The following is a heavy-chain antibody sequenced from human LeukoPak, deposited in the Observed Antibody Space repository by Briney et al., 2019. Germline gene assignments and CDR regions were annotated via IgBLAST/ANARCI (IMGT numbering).Heavy chain of an antibody. V-gene: IGHV1-2*02. Sequence: ASVKVSCKASGYTFTGYYMHWVRQAPGQGLEWMGWINPNSGGTNYAQKFQGRVTMTRDTSISTAYMELSRLRSDDTAVYYCARPFCDFWSGYYPWFDPWGQGTLVTVSS. CDR1: GYTFTGYY. D-gene: IGHD3-3*01. CDR2: INPNSGGT. CDR3: ARPFCDFWSGYYPWFDP. J-gene: IGHJ5*02.